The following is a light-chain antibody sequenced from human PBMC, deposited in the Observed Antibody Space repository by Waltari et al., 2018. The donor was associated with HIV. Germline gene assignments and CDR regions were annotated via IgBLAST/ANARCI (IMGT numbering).Light chain of an antibody. CDR3: QSYDSSLTVVV. CDR2: GNK. J-gene: IGLJ2*01. CDR1: SSNIGADYD. Sequence: QSVLTQPPSVSGAPGQRVTISCAGSSSNIGADYDVHWYQHLPGTAPKLLIYGNKYRPSGVPDRFSGSKSDTSASLAITGLQAEDEADYYCQSYDSSLTVVVFGGGTKLTVL. V-gene: IGLV1-40*01.